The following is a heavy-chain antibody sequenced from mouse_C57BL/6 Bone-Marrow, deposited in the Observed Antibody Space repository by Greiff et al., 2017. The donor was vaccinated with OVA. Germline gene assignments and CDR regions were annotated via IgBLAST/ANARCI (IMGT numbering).Heavy chain of an antibody. J-gene: IGHJ2*01. D-gene: IGHD1-1*02. CDR1: GYTFTDYY. V-gene: IGHV1-26*01. Sequence: EVQLQQSGPELVKPGASVKISCKASGYTFTDYYMNWVKQSHGKSLEWIGDINPNNGGTSYNQKFKGKATLTVDKSSSTAYMELRSLTSEDSAVYYCARYWYYVDYWGQGTTLTVSS. CDR3: ARYWYYVDY. CDR2: INPNNGGT.